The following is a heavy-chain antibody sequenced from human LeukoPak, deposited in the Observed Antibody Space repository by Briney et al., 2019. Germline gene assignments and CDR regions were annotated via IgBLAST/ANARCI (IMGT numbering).Heavy chain of an antibody. CDR3: VKEAGGFDY. V-gene: IGHV3-23*01. D-gene: IGHD1-14*01. CDR2: VGGSSYYT. J-gene: IGHJ4*02. Sequence: GGSLRLSCAASGFTFSSHAMNWARQAPGKGLEWVSVVGGSSYYTHYADSVKGRFTISRDNSKNTLYLQMSSLRAEDTAVYYCVKEAGGFDYWGQGTLVTVSP. CDR1: GFTFSSHA.